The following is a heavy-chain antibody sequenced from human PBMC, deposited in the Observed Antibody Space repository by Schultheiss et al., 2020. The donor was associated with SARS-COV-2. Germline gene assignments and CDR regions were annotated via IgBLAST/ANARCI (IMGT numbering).Heavy chain of an antibody. CDR1: GFTFSSYW. CDR3: AREEYYYYGMDV. J-gene: IGHJ6*02. CDR2: ISGSGGST. Sequence: GGSLRLSCAASGFTFSSYWMHWVRQAPGKGLVWVSAISGSGGSTYYADSVKGRFTISRDNSKNTLYLQMNSLRAEDTAVYYCAREEYYYYGMDVWGQGTTVTVSS. V-gene: IGHV3-23*01.